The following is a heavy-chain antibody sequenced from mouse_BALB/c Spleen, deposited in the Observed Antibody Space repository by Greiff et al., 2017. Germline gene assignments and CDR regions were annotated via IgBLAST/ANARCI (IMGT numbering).Heavy chain of an antibody. CDR3: ARYGGFTTVVEGGNYFDY. CDR1: GFTFSSFG. Sequence: EVQLVESGGGLVQPGGSRKLSCAASGFTFSSFGMHWVRQAPEKGLEWVAYISSGSSTIYYADTVKGRFTISRDNPKNTLFLQMTSLRSEDTAMYYCARYGGFTTVVEGGNYFDYWGQGTTLTVSS. D-gene: IGHD1-1*01. V-gene: IGHV5-17*02. J-gene: IGHJ2*01. CDR2: ISSGSSTI.